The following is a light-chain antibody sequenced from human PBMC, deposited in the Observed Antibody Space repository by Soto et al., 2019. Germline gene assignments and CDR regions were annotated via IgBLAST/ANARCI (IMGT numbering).Light chain of an antibody. CDR1: QSISNW. CDR2: KAS. J-gene: IGKJ4*01. V-gene: IGKV1-5*03. Sequence: DIQMTQSPSTLSASVGDRVTITCRASQSISNWLAWYQQKPGKAPKLLIYKASSLESGVPSRFSGSGSGTEFTLTISSLHPDDFATYYCQQYDTFLTFGGGTKVEIK. CDR3: QQYDTFLT.